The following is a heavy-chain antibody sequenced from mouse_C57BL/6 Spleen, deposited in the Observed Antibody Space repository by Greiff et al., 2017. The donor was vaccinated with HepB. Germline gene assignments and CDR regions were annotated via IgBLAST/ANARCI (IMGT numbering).Heavy chain of an antibody. CDR3: AKDYEGANYYAMDY. CDR2: ISSGSSTI. Sequence: EVKLVESGGGLVKPGGSLKLSCAASGFTFSDYGMHWVRQAPEKGLEWVAYISSGSSTIYYADTVKGRFTISRDNAKNTLFLQMTSLRSEDTAMYYCAKDYEGANYYAMDYWGQGTSVTVSS. D-gene: IGHD2-4*01. CDR1: GFTFSDYG. J-gene: IGHJ4*01. V-gene: IGHV5-17*01.